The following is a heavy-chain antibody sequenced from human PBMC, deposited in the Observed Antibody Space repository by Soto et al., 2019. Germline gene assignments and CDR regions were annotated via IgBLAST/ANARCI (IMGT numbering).Heavy chain of an antibody. CDR3: AGDPTEGRNSQQSWCDT. CDR1: GYTFTGYY. V-gene: IGHV1-2*04. Sequence: QVQLVQSGAEVKKPGASVKVSCKASGYTFTGYYMHWVRQAPGQGLEWMGWINPNSGGTNYAQKLQGWLTMTRDTSMITAYMELGRLRSDGTAVYYGAGDPTEGRNSQQSWCDTWGEGTMVTVSS. D-gene: IGHD6-13*01. J-gene: IGHJ5*02. CDR2: INPNSGGT.